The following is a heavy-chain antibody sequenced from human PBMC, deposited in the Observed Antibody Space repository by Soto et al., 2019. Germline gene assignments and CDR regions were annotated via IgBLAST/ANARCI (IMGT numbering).Heavy chain of an antibody. CDR2: ISYDGSNK. D-gene: IGHD2-2*02. Sequence: QVQLVESGGGVVQPGRSLRLSCAASGFTFSSYGMHWVRQAPGKGLEWVAVISYDGSNKYYAGSVKGRFTISRDNPKHTLYLQMNSLRAEDTAVYYCAKSRDIVVVPAAINWFDPWGQGTLVTVSS. V-gene: IGHV3-30*18. CDR1: GFTFSSYG. J-gene: IGHJ5*02. CDR3: AKSRDIVVVPAAINWFDP.